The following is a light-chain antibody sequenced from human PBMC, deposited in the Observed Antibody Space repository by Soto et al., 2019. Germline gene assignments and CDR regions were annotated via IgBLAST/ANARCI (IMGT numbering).Light chain of an antibody. CDR3: LQDYNYPYT. CDR2: DAS. V-gene: IGKV3-20*01. J-gene: IGKJ2*01. CDR1: QSVSSSY. Sequence: EIVLTQSPGTLSLSPGERATLSCRASQSVSSSYLAWYQQKPGQAPRLLIYDASSRATGVPDRFSGSGSGTDFTLTISRLEPEDFATYYCLQDYNYPYTFGQGTKLEIK.